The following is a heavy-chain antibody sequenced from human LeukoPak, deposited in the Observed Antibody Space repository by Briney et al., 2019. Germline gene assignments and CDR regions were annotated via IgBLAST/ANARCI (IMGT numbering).Heavy chain of an antibody. J-gene: IGHJ4*02. D-gene: IGHD2-21*02. V-gene: IGHV4-31*03. CDR1: GGSISRGGYF. Sequence: SETLSLTCTVSGGSISRGGYFWNWIRQHPGKGLEWIGYIYYSGSTYYNPSLKSRVTISVDTSKNQFSLKLSSVTAADTAVYYCARSRTAYYFDYWGQGTLVTVSS. CDR2: IYYSGST. CDR3: ARSRTAYYFDY.